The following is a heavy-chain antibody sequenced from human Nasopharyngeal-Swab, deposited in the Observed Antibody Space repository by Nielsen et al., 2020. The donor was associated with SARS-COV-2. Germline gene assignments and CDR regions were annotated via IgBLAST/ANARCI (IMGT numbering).Heavy chain of an antibody. J-gene: IGHJ4*02. Sequence: GGSLRLSCAASGFTFSSFGMHWVRQAPGKGQEWVALIAHDASNEYYGDSVKGRFSISRDSSKNTLYLQMDSLRGEDTAVYYCARDAPAHYGAFYWGRGTLVTVSS. D-gene: IGHD4-17*01. V-gene: IGHV3-30*03. CDR2: IAHDASNE. CDR1: GFTFSSFG. CDR3: ARDAPAHYGAFY.